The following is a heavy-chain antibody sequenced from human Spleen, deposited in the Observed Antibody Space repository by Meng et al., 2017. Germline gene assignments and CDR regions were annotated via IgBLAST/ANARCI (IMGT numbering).Heavy chain of an antibody. J-gene: IGHJ6*02. D-gene: IGHD6-19*01. Sequence: GESLKISCAASGFTFNSYEMNWVRQAPGKGLEWVSYISSSGRTRYYADSVKGRFTISRDNAKNSLYLQMNSLRAEDTAVYYCASGAVAGLHYYYGMDVWGQGTTVTVSS. CDR1: GFTFNSYE. V-gene: IGHV3-48*03. CDR3: ASGAVAGLHYYYGMDV. CDR2: ISSSGRTR.